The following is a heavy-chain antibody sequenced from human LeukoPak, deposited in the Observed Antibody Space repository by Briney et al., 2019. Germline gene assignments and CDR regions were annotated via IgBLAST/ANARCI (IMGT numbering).Heavy chain of an antibody. CDR1: GFTFSSYG. V-gene: IGHV3-23*01. CDR3: ARQREMTTIFTALGY. D-gene: IGHD5-24*01. CDR2: ISGSGGRT. Sequence: RPGGTLRLSCAASGFTFSSYGMSWVRQVPGKGLEWVSGISGSGGRTYYADSVKGRITISRDNAKNSLYLQMNSLRVEDTAVYYCARQREMTTIFTALGYWGQGSLVTVSS. J-gene: IGHJ4*02.